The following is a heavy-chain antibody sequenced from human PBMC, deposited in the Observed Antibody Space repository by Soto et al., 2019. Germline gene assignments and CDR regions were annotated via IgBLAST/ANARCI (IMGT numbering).Heavy chain of an antibody. CDR3: ARDPGGYYFDY. J-gene: IGHJ4*02. V-gene: IGHV3-30*04. CDR2: ISYDGSNK. D-gene: IGHD3-16*01. Sequence: GGSLRLSCAASGFTFSSYAMHWVRQAPGKGLEWVAVISYDGSNKYYADPVKGRFTISRDNSKNTLYLQMNSLRAEDTAVYYCARDPGGYYFDYWGQGTLVTVSS. CDR1: GFTFSSYA.